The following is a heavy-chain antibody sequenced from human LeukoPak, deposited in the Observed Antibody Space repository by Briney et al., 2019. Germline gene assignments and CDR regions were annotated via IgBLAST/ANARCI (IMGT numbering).Heavy chain of an antibody. Sequence: RASVKVSCKASGYTFTSYDINWVRQATGQGLEWMGWMNPNSGNTGYAQKFQGRVTMTRNTSISTAYMELSSLRSEDTAVYYCARGRTFVVVPAGVYHYYYGMDVWGQGTTVTVSS. CDR1: GYTFTSYD. V-gene: IGHV1-8*01. D-gene: IGHD2-2*01. J-gene: IGHJ6*02. CDR3: ARGRTFVVVPAGVYHYYYGMDV. CDR2: MNPNSGNT.